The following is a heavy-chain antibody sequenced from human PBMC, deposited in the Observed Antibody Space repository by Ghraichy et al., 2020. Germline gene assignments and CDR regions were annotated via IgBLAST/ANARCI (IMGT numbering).Heavy chain of an antibody. J-gene: IGHJ3*02. CDR3: ATAISTYHDDTNGDAFDI. Sequence: ASVKVSCKVSGHTLTELFIHWVRQAPGKGLEWMGGLDPEDGDVIYAQTFLDRVTLTQDTSTDTAYIELSSLISEDTAVYYCATAISTYHDDTNGDAFDIWGQGTMVTVSS. D-gene: IGHD2-8*01. V-gene: IGHV1-24*01. CDR2: LDPEDGDV. CDR1: GHTLTELF.